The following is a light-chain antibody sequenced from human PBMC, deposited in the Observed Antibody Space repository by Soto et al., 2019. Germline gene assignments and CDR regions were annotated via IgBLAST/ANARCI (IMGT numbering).Light chain of an antibody. CDR1: QSVSSY. Sequence: EIVLTQSPATLSLSPGERATLSCRASQSVSSYLAWYQQKPGQAPRLLIYDASNRATGIPARFSGSGSGTDFTLTITSLQPEDFATYYCHQASSFPLSFGGGTRLEIK. CDR3: HQASSFPLS. CDR2: DAS. J-gene: IGKJ5*01. V-gene: IGKV3-11*01.